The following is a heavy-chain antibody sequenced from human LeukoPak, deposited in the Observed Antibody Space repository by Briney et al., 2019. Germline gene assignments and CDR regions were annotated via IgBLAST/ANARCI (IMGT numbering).Heavy chain of an antibody. Sequence: GASVRLSCKASRYTFTGYYIHWIRQAPGQGLQWMARINRNSGSTNYAQNFQGRVTMTRDTSISTPYLQLNSLRSDDTAVYYCAREKESVAGRELDYWGQGTLVTVSS. CDR1: RYTFTGYY. D-gene: IGHD6-19*01. CDR2: INRNSGST. V-gene: IGHV1-2*06. J-gene: IGHJ4*02. CDR3: AREKESVAGRELDY.